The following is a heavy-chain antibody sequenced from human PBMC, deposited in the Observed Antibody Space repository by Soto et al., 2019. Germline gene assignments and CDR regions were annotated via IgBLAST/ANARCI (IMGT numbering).Heavy chain of an antibody. Sequence: GSGPTLVNPTQTLTLTCTFSGFSLSTNGVSVGWIRQPPGKALEWLAVIYWDDAKQYSPSQKNRLTITKDTSKNQVVLTMTNMDPMDTGTYYCAHRPPMPPPGDYDSSGYPYYFDYWGQGTLVTVSS. V-gene: IGHV2-5*02. D-gene: IGHD3-22*01. CDR1: GFSLSTNGVS. CDR2: IYWDDAK. CDR3: AHRPPMPPPGDYDSSGYPYYFDY. J-gene: IGHJ4*02.